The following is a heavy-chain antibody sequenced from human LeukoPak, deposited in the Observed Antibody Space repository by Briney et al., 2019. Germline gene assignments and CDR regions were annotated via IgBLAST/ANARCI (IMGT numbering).Heavy chain of an antibody. J-gene: IGHJ5*02. V-gene: IGHV1-18*04. Sequence: GASVKVSCKASGYTFTSYGISWVRQAPGQGLEWMGWISAYNGNTDYAQKLQGRVTMTTDTSTSTAYMELRSLRSDDTAVYYCARVLDYGDLNWFDPWGQGTLVTVSS. CDR1: GYTFTSYG. CDR2: ISAYNGNT. CDR3: ARVLDYGDLNWFDP. D-gene: IGHD4-17*01.